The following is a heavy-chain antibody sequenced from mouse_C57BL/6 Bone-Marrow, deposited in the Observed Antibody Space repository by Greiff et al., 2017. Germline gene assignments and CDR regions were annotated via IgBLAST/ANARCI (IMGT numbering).Heavy chain of an antibody. CDR2: IDPNSGGT. D-gene: IGHD1-1*01. V-gene: IGHV1-72*01. Sequence: QVQLQQPGAELVKPGASVKLSCKASGYTFTSYWMHWVKQRPGRGLEWIGRIDPNSGGTKYNEKFKSKATLTVDKPSSTAYMQLSSLTSEDSAVCYCAREHITTVVAEGFAYWGQGTLVTVSA. J-gene: IGHJ3*01. CDR3: AREHITTVVAEGFAY. CDR1: GYTFTSYW.